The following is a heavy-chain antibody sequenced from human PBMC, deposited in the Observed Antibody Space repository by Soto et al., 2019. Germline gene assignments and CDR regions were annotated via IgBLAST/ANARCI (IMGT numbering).Heavy chain of an antibody. Sequence: VGSLRLSCAASGFTFSSYGMHWVRQAPGKGLEWVAVISYDGSNKYYADSVKGRFTISRDNSKNTLYLQMNSLRAEDTAVYYCAKDIGIAARPYYFDYWGQGTLVTVSS. CDR2: ISYDGSNK. D-gene: IGHD6-6*01. CDR1: GFTFSSYG. CDR3: AKDIGIAARPYYFDY. V-gene: IGHV3-30*18. J-gene: IGHJ4*02.